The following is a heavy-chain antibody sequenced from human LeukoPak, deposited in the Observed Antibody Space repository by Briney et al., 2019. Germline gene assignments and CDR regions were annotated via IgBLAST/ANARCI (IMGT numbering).Heavy chain of an antibody. Sequence: GGSLRLSXAASGFTFHDYGMSWVRQAPGKGLEWVSGINWNGGSTCYADSVKGRFTISRDNAKNSLYLQMNSLRAEDTALYYCASTAKYYYDSSGYLEYFQHWGQGTLVTVSS. J-gene: IGHJ1*01. CDR2: INWNGGST. CDR3: ASTAKYYYDSSGYLEYFQH. V-gene: IGHV3-20*04. D-gene: IGHD3-22*01. CDR1: GFTFHDYG.